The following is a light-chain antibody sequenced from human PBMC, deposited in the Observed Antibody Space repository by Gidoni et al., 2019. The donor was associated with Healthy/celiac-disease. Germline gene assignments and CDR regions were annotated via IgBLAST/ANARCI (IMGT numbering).Light chain of an antibody. J-gene: IGKJ2*01. V-gene: IGKV1-39*01. CDR2: AAS. Sequence: DIQMPPSPSSLSASVGDRVTITCRASQSISSYLNWYQQKPGKAPKLLIYAASSLQSGVPSRFSGSGSGTDCTLTISSLQPEDFATYYCQQSYSTPMYTFGQGTKLEIK. CDR3: QQSYSTPMYT. CDR1: QSISSY.